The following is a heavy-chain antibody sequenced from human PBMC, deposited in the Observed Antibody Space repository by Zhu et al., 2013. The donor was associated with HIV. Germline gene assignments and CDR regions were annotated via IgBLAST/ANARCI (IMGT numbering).Heavy chain of an antibody. CDR3: ARDLRGASVYPGDYTNRRGYYYGMDV. Sequence: QVQLVQSGAEVKKPGSSVKVSCKASGGTFSSYAISWVRQAPGQGLEWMGGIIPIFGTANYAQKFQGRVTITADESTSTAYMELSSLRSEDTAVYYCARDLRGASVYPGDYTNRRGYYYGMDVWGQGTTVTVSS. V-gene: IGHV1-69*01. CDR2: IIPIFGTA. CDR1: GGTFSSYA. D-gene: IGHD4-17*01. J-gene: IGHJ6*02.